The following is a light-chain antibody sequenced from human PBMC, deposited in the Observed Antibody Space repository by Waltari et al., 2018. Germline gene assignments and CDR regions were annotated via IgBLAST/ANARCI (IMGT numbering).Light chain of an antibody. Sequence: EIVLTQYPATLSLSPGERASLSCRARPRVSRDLAWYRQKPGQAPRLLIFDASIMATGTPARFSGSGSGTDFTLTISSLEPEDFAVYYCQQRRDWPLTFGGGTKVEIK. CDR1: PRVSRD. CDR2: DAS. J-gene: IGKJ4*01. V-gene: IGKV3-11*01. CDR3: QQRRDWPLT.